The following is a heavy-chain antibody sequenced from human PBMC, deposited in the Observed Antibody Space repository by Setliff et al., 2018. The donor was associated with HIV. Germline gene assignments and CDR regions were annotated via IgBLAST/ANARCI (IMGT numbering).Heavy chain of an antibody. Sequence: PSETLSLTCSVSGGSISNYYWSWIRQPPGKGLEWIGYIYYSGNTNYSPSLKSRVTISVDTSKNQFSPKLSFVTAADTAVYYCARTFHRGYLSYAFDIWGQGTMDTVSS. CDR1: GGSISNYY. J-gene: IGHJ3*02. CDR3: ARTFHRGYLSYAFDI. D-gene: IGHD3-22*01. CDR2: IYYSGNT. V-gene: IGHV4-59*01.